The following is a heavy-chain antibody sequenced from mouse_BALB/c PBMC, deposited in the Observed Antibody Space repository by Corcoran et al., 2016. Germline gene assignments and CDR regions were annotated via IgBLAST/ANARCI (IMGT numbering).Heavy chain of an antibody. D-gene: IGHD1-1*01. CDR2: IDPANGNT. J-gene: IGHJ4*01. V-gene: IGHV14-3*02. CDR1: GFNIKDTY. CDR3: ASTTVLAPMDY. Sequence: EVQLQQSGAELVKPGASVKLSCTASGFNIKDTYMHWVKQRPEQGLEWIGRIDPANGNTKYDPKFQGKATITADTSSNTAYLQLSSLTSEDTAVYYCASTTVLAPMDYWGQGTSVTVSS.